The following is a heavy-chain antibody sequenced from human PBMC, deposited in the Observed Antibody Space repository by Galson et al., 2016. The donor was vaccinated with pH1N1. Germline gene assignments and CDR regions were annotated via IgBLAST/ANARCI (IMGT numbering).Heavy chain of an antibody. CDR2: IKQDGSEK. CDR1: GFTFSSYW. J-gene: IGHJ4*02. Sequence: SLRLSCAASGFTFSSYWMHWVRQAPGKGLEWVANIKQDGSEKYYVDSVKGRFTISRDNAKNSLYLQMNGLRAEDTAVYYCVSSGGTVTTFGSGWGQGTLVTVSS. CDR3: VSSGGTVTTFGSG. V-gene: IGHV3-7*01. D-gene: IGHD3-10*02.